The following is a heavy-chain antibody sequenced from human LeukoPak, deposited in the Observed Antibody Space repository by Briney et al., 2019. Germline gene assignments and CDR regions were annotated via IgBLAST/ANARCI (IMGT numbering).Heavy chain of an antibody. CDR2: IYYSGST. J-gene: IGHJ4*02. CDR1: GGSISSSSYY. D-gene: IGHD3-22*01. CDR3: ARAVIYDSSTYYFDY. Sequence: SETLSLTCTVSGGSISSSSYYWGWIRQPPGKGLEWIGSIYYSGSTYYNPSLKSRVTISVDTSKNQFSLKLSSVTAADTAVYYCARAVIYDSSTYYFDYWGQGTLVTVSS. V-gene: IGHV4-39*07.